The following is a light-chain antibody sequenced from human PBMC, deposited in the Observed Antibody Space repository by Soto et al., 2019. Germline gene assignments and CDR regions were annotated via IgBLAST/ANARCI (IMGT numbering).Light chain of an antibody. V-gene: IGLV1-47*01. J-gene: IGLJ1*01. Sequence: QSVLTQPPSASGTPGQRVTNSCSGSSSNIGSNYVYWYQQLPGTAPKLLIYRNNQRPSGVPDRFSGSKSGTSASLAISGLRSEDEADYYCAAWDDSLSAFYVFGTGTKVTVL. CDR1: SSNIGSNY. CDR3: AAWDDSLSAFYV. CDR2: RNN.